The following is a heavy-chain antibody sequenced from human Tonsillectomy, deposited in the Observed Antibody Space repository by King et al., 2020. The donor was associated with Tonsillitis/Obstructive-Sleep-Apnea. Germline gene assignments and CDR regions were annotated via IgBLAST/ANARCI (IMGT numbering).Heavy chain of an antibody. Sequence: LQLQESGPGLVKPSETLSLTCTVSGGSISSSSYYWGWIRQPPGKGLEWIGSIYYSGSTYYNPSLKSRVTISVDTSKNQFSLKLSSVTAADTAVYYCARHGPFVVVPAASGYVDYWGQGTLVTVSS. CDR1: GGSISSSSYY. V-gene: IGHV4-39*01. D-gene: IGHD2-2*01. J-gene: IGHJ4*02. CDR3: ARHGPFVVVPAASGYVDY. CDR2: IYYSGST.